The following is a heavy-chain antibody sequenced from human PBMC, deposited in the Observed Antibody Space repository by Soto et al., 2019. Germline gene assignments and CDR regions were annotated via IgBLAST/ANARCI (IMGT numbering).Heavy chain of an antibody. CDR2: ISGSGGST. V-gene: IGHV3-23*01. CDR3: AKEDCSSTSCYTVVINYYGMDV. CDR1: GFTFSSYA. Sequence: GGSLRLSCAASGFTFSSYAMSWVRQAPGKGLEWVSAISGSGGSTYYADSVKGRFTISRDNSKNTLYLQMNSLRAEDTAVYYCAKEDCSSTSCYTVVINYYGMDVWGQGTTVTVSS. D-gene: IGHD2-2*02. J-gene: IGHJ6*02.